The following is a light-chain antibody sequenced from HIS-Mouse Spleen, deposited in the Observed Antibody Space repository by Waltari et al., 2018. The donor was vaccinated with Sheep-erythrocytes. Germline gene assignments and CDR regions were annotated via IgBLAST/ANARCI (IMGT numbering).Light chain of an antibody. Sequence: QSALTQPRSVSGSPGQSVTIPCTGTSSDVGGYKYFPWYQQHPGKAPKLMIYDVSKRPSGVPDRFSGSKSGNTASLTISGLQAEDEADYYCCSYAGSYTFWVFGGGTKLTVL. CDR2: DVS. CDR1: SSDVGGYKY. V-gene: IGLV2-11*01. CDR3: CSYAGSYTFWV. J-gene: IGLJ3*02.